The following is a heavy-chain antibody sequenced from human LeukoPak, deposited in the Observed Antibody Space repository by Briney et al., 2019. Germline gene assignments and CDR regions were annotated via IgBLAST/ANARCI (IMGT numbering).Heavy chain of an antibody. J-gene: IGHJ4*02. Sequence: SETLSLTCTVSGGSISSYYWSWIRQPAGKGLEWIGRIYTSGSTNYNPSLKSRVTISVDTSKNQFSLNLSSLTAADTAVYYCAVRIAVTGKYYFAYWGQGTLVTVSS. CDR2: IYTSGST. CDR1: GGSISSYY. CDR3: AVRIAVTGKYYFAY. V-gene: IGHV4-4*07. D-gene: IGHD6-19*01.